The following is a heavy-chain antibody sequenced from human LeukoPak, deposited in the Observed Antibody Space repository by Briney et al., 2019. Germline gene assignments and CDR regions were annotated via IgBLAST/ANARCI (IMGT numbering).Heavy chain of an antibody. D-gene: IGHD5-18*01. CDR3: ARVGRDTRVDYFDY. Sequence: GESLRLSCAASGFTFSSYWMHWVRQAPGKGLVWVSRINSDGSSTSYADSVKGRFTISRDNAKNTLYLQMNSLRAEDTAVYYCARVGRDTRVDYFDYWGQGTLVTVSS. J-gene: IGHJ4*02. CDR1: GFTFSSYW. CDR2: INSDGSST. V-gene: IGHV3-74*01.